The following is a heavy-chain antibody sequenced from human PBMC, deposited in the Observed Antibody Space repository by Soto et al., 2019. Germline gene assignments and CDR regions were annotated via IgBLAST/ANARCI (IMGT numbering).Heavy chain of an antibody. V-gene: IGHV3-23*01. J-gene: IGHJ4*02. CDR2: ISGSVGTT. Sequence: EVQLLESGGGLVQPGGSLRLSCEASGFTFSSYAMSWVRQAPGKGLEWVSVISGSVGTTYYADSVKGRFTISRDNSKKTLYLQMNNLRAEDTAVYYCAKDHLFSGWTSGGYFDYWGQGALVTVSS. CDR1: GFTFSSYA. D-gene: IGHD6-19*01. CDR3: AKDHLFSGWTSGGYFDY.